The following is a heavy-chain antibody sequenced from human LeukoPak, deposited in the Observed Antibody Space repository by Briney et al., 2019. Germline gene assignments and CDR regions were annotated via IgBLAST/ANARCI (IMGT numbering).Heavy chain of an antibody. CDR1: GYTFTSYG. J-gene: IGHJ4*02. CDR2: INPNSGGT. CDR3: ARDSGYSSGGY. D-gene: IGHD6-19*01. Sequence: ASVKVSCKASGYTFTSYGINWVRQAPGQGLEWMGWINPNSGGTNYAQKFQGRVTMTRDTSISTAYMELSRLRSDDTAVYYCARDSGYSSGGYWGQGTLVTVSS. V-gene: IGHV1-2*02.